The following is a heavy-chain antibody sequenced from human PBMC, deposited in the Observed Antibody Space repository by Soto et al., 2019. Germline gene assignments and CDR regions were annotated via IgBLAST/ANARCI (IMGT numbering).Heavy chain of an antibody. J-gene: IGHJ4*02. CDR1: GGTFSSYA. D-gene: IGHD2-8*01. V-gene: IGHV1-69*01. Sequence: QVQLVQSGAEVKKPGSSVKVSCKASGGTFSSYAISWVRQAPGQGLEWMGGIIPLFGTANYAQKFQGRVTITADESTSTAYKELSSLRSEDTAVYYCARGGVSRVLMVYALDYWGQGTLVTVSS. CDR2: IIPLFGTA. CDR3: ARGGVSRVLMVYALDY.